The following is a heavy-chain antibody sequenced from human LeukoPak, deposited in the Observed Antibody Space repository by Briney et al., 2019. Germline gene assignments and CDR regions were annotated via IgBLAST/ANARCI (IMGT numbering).Heavy chain of an antibody. Sequence: SETLSLTCAVYGGSFSGYYWSWIRQPPGKGLEWIGEINHSGSTNYNPSLKSRVTISVDTSKNQFSLKLSSVTAADTAVYYCASLLNSSGFDYWGQGTLVTVSS. V-gene: IGHV4-34*01. D-gene: IGHD6-19*01. CDR3: ASLLNSSGFDY. J-gene: IGHJ4*02. CDR1: GGSFSGYY. CDR2: INHSGST.